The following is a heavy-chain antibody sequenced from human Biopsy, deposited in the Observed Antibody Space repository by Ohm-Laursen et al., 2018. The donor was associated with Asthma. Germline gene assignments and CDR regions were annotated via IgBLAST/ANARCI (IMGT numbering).Heavy chain of an antibody. D-gene: IGHD6-13*01. CDR1: GFTFSSYG. Sequence: SLRLSCAASGFTFSSYGMNWVRQAPGKGLEWVAIISHDGTTEYYADSVKGRFTISRDNSRDTVSLQMNSLRADDTAVYYCAKGWYFDSWGQGTQVTVAS. J-gene: IGHJ4*02. CDR2: ISHDGTTE. V-gene: IGHV3-30*18. CDR3: AKGWYFDS.